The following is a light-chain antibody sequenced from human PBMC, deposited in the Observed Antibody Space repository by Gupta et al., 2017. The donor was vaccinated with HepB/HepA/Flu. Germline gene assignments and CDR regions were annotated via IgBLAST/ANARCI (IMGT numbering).Light chain of an antibody. CDR2: ENN. Sequence: QSVLTQPPSVSAAPGQKVTISCPGSSSNIGNNNVSWYQQFPGTAPKLLIQENNKRPSGIPDRCSGSKSGTSATLGITGLQTGDEADYYCGTWDSSLSAVVFGGGTKLTVL. CDR3: GTWDSSLSAVV. V-gene: IGLV1-51*02. J-gene: IGLJ2*01. CDR1: SSNIGNNN.